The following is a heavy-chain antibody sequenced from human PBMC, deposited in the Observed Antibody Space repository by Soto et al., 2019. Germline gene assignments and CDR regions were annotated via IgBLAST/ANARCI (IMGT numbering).Heavy chain of an antibody. D-gene: IGHD6-13*01. CDR1: GYTFTSYG. CDR3: AREIAAVDDRYSAEGWYYGMDV. CDR2: ISAYNGNT. J-gene: IGHJ6*02. Sequence: ASVKVSCKASGYTFTSYGISWVRQAPGQGLEWMGWISAYNGNTNYAQKLQGRVTMTTDTSTSTAYMELRSLGSDDTAVYYCAREIAAVDDRYSAEGWYYGMDVWGQGTTVTV. V-gene: IGHV1-18*04.